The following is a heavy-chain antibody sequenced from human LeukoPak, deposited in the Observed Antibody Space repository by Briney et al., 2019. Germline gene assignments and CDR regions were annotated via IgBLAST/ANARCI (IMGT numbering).Heavy chain of an antibody. CDR3: AKARIAATIYPKEVNFDY. Sequence: GGSLRLSCAASGFSFSSYAMSWVRQAPGKGLEWVSTITGGGGSTYYADSVKGRFTISRDNSKDTFYLQMNSLRVEDTAVYYCAKARIAATIYPKEVNFDYWGQGTLVTVS. D-gene: IGHD5-12*01. CDR1: GFSFSSYA. CDR2: ITGGGGST. J-gene: IGHJ4*02. V-gene: IGHV3-23*01.